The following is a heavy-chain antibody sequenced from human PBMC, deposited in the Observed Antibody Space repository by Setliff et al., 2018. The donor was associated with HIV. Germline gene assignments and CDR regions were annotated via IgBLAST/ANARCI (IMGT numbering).Heavy chain of an antibody. CDR2: IYYDGSNE. Sequence: GGSLRLSCVASGFRFRTYAMSWVRQGQGKGLEWVAFIYYDGSNEYYGDSVKGRFTISRDNSKNTLYLQMNSLRAEDTAVYYCARIYNYVWGTYRNFDYWGQGTLVTVSS. V-gene: IGHV3-30*02. CDR1: GFRFRTYA. J-gene: IGHJ4*02. CDR3: ARIYNYVWGTYRNFDY. D-gene: IGHD3-16*02.